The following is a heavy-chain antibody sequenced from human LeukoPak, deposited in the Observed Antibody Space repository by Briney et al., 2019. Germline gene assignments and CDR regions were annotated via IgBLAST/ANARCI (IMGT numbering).Heavy chain of an antibody. CDR3: ARSYYYDSSGYYEPYSP. D-gene: IGHD3-22*01. J-gene: IGHJ5*02. CDR1: GYTFTSYY. Sequence: GASVKVSCKASGYTFTSYYMHWVRQAPGQGLEWMGIINPSGGSTSYAQKFQGRVTMTRDTSTSTVYMELSSLRSEDTAVYYCARSYYYDSSGYYEPYSPWGQGTLVTVSS. V-gene: IGHV1-46*01. CDR2: INPSGGST.